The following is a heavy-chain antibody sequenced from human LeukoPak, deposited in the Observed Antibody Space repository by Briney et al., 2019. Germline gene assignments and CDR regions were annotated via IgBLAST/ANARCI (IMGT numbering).Heavy chain of an antibody. J-gene: IGHJ5*02. CDR2: FDPEDGET. CDR1: GYTLTELS. Sequence: ASVNVSCKVSGYTLTELSMHWVGQAPAKALEWVGGFDPEDGETIYAQKFQGRVTMTEDTSPDTAYMELSSLRSQDSAVYYCAVVTRASYWFDPWGQGTLVTVSS. CDR3: AVVTRASYWFDP. D-gene: IGHD4-23*01. V-gene: IGHV1-24*01.